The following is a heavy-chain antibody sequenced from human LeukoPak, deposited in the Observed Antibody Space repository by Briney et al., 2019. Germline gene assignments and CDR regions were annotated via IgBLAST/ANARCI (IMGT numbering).Heavy chain of an antibody. CDR2: IYYSGSA. J-gene: IGHJ4*02. D-gene: IGHD6-13*01. CDR3: ARKPIVSSAWYYFDY. Sequence: PSETLSLTCTVSGYSISSGYYWGWIRQPPGKGLEWIGNIYYSGSAYYNPSLKSRVTMSVDTSKNQFSLKLSSVTAADTAVYYCARKPIVSSAWYYFDYWGQGTLVTVSS. CDR1: GYSISSGYY. V-gene: IGHV4-38-2*02.